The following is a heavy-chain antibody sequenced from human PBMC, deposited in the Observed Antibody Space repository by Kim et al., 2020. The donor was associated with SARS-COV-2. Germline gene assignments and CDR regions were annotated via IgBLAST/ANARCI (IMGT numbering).Heavy chain of an antibody. CDR2: ISSSSNYI. CDR1: GFTFSSYN. V-gene: IGHV3-21*01. J-gene: IGHJ6*04. Sequence: GGSLRLSCAASGFTFSSYNMHWVRQAPGKGLEWVSSISSSSNYIYYADSVKGRFTISRDNAKNSLSLQMNSLRAEDTAVFYCASLLGLDVWGKGTTVTVS. CDR3: ASLLGLDV.